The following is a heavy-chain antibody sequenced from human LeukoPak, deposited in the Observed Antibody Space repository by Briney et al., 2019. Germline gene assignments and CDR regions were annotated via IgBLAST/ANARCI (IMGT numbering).Heavy chain of an antibody. CDR1: GFTFDDYA. V-gene: IGHV3-43*02. CDR2: ISGDGGST. Sequence: GGSLRLSCAASGFTFDDYAMHWVRQAPGKGLEWVSLISGDGGSTYYADSVKGRFTISRDNGKNSLYLQMNSLRTEDTALYYCAKEQTYYYDSSGYFDYWGQGTLVTVSS. J-gene: IGHJ4*02. D-gene: IGHD3-22*01. CDR3: AKEQTYYYDSSGYFDY.